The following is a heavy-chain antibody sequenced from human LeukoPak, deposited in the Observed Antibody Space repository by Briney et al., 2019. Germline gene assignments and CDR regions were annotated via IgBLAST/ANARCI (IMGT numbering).Heavy chain of an antibody. Sequence: GGSLRLSCAASGFTFSSYGIHWVRQGPGKGLEWVAFIRFDGSYKYYADSVKGRFTISRDNSKNTLFLEMNSLRAEDTAVYYCAKDYDCTTTTCYDYYYYYMDVWGKGTTVTVSS. V-gene: IGHV3-30*02. CDR1: GFTFSSYG. D-gene: IGHD2-2*01. CDR3: AKDYDCTTTTCYDYYYYYMDV. CDR2: IRFDGSYK. J-gene: IGHJ6*03.